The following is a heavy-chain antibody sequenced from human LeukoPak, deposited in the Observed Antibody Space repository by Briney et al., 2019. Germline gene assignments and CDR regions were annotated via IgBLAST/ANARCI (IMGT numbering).Heavy chain of an antibody. D-gene: IGHD5-12*01. Sequence: PGRSLRLSCTASGFTFGDYGVNWVRQAPGKGLEWVGFIRRKTHDDTPQYAASVQGRFTISSDDSKSAAYLQMNSLKTEDTGVYYCVRAGGYDNWFDSWGQGTLVTVSS. J-gene: IGHJ5*01. CDR2: IRRKTHDDTP. CDR3: VRAGGYDNWFDS. V-gene: IGHV3-49*04. CDR1: GFTFGDYG.